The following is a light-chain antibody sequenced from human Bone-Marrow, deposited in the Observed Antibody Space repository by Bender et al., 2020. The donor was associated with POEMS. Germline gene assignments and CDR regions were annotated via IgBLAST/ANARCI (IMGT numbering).Light chain of an antibody. CDR2: DVS. CDR3: CSYAGSYYV. CDR1: SSDVGAYDY. Sequence: QSALTQPASVSGSPGQSITISCTGTSSDVGAYDYVSWFQHHPGKAPKLMIYDVSKRPSGVPDRFSGSKSGNTASLTISGLQAEDEADYYCCSYAGSYYVFGTGTKVTVL. J-gene: IGLJ1*01. V-gene: IGLV2-11*01.